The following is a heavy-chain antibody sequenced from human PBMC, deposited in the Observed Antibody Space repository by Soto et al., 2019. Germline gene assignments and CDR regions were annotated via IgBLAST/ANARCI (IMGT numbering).Heavy chain of an antibody. Sequence: QGPLVQSGAEVKTPGSSVKVSCKASGGTFSTYTITWVRQAPGQGLEWLGRIIPIVTVTNYAQNFQGRVTISADKATSTAYMELNSLTSDDTAVYFCAANRGHASSWDLDYWGQGSLITVSS. D-gene: IGHD6-13*01. CDR1: GGTFSTYT. CDR2: IIPIVTVT. J-gene: IGHJ4*02. CDR3: AANRGHASSWDLDY. V-gene: IGHV1-69*02.